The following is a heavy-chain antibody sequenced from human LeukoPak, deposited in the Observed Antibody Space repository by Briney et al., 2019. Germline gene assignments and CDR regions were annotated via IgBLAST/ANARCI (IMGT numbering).Heavy chain of an antibody. Sequence: SETLSLTCTVSGGSISYYYWNWIRQPAGKGLEWIGSIYYSGSTYYNPSLKSRVTISVDTSKNQFSLKLSSVTAADTAVYYCARDTMYYYDSSGSPGTFDYWGQGTLVTVSS. CDR2: IYYSGST. CDR3: ARDTMYYYDSSGSPGTFDY. D-gene: IGHD3-22*01. V-gene: IGHV4-4*07. CDR1: GGSISYYY. J-gene: IGHJ4*02.